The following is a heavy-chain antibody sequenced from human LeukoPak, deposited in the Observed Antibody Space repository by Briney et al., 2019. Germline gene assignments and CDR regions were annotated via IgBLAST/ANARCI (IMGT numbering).Heavy chain of an antibody. CDR3: ARGVYIAAAQYAY. Sequence: SETLSLTCTVSGGSMYNYYWSWIRQPPGKGLEWIAYIYQTGDTYSNPSLKSRVTISVDTSKNQFSLKLSSVTAADTAVYYCARGVYIAAAQYAYWGQGTLVTVSS. D-gene: IGHD6-13*01. CDR2: IYQTGDT. V-gene: IGHV4-59*01. CDR1: GGSMYNYY. J-gene: IGHJ4*02.